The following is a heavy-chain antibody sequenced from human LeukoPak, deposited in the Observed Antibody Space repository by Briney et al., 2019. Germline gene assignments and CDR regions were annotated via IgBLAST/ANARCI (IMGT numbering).Heavy chain of an antibody. D-gene: IGHD6-19*01. CDR1: GFTFSSYW. Sequence: GGSLRLSCAASGFTFSSYWMSWVRQAPGKRLEWVANINQDGTEKYYVDSVKGRFTISRDNAKNSLYVQMNSLRAEDTAVYYCVSDDGGSGAGIDYWGQGTLVTVSS. J-gene: IGHJ4*02. CDR2: INQDGTEK. V-gene: IGHV3-7*01. CDR3: VSDDGGSGAGIDY.